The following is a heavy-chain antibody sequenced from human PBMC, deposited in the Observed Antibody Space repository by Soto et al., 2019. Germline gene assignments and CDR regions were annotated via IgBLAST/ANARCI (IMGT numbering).Heavy chain of an antibody. D-gene: IGHD4-17*01. CDR2: ISGSGGST. CDR1: GFTFSSYA. CDR3: AKVFSHPLHDYGDLYYFDY. V-gene: IGHV3-23*01. Sequence: GGSLRLSCAASGFTFSSYAMSWVRQAPGKGLEWVSAISGSGGSTYYADSVKGRFTISRDNSKNTLYLQMNSLRAEDTAVYYCAKVFSHPLHDYGDLYYFDYWGQGTLVTVSS. J-gene: IGHJ4*02.